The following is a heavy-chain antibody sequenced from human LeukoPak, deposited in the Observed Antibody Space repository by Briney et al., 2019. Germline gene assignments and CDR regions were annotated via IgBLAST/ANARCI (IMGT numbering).Heavy chain of an antibody. CDR1: GGSISSYY. CDR3: ARLKWIDAFDI. V-gene: IGHV4-4*09. D-gene: IGHD5-12*01. CDR2: IYTRGST. J-gene: IGHJ3*02. Sequence: SETLSLTCTVSGGSISSYYWSWIRQPPGKGLGWIGYIYTRGSTNYNPSLKSRVTISVDTSKNQFSLKLSSVTAADTAVYYCARLKWIDAFDIWGQGTMVTVSS.